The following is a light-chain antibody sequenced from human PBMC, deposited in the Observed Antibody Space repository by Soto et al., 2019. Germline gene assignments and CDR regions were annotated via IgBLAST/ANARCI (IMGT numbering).Light chain of an antibody. J-gene: IGKJ4*01. Sequence: DIQMTQSPSSLSASIGDRVTITCRANQHIRNYVSWYQQRPGKAPRVLIFSASTLQSGVPSRFSGSGSGTDFTLTISSLEPEDFGTYFCQQSYSTPGALTFGGGTRVDIK. CDR3: QQSYSTPGALT. CDR1: QHIRNY. V-gene: IGKV1-39*01. CDR2: SAS.